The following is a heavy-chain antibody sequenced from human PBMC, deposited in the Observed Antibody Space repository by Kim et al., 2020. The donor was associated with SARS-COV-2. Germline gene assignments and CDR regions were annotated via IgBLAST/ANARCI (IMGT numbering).Heavy chain of an antibody. Sequence: GGSLRLSCAASGFTFSSYAMSWVRQAPGKGLEWVSAISGSGGSTYYADSVKGRFTISRDNSKNTLYLQMNSLRAEDTAVYYCAKASDPTYYDFWSGYYLDNLDPTTLDYWGQGTLVTVSS. CDR1: GFTFSSYA. CDR3: AKASDPTYYDFWSGYYLDNLDPTTLDY. CDR2: ISGSGGST. D-gene: IGHD3-3*01. V-gene: IGHV3-23*01. J-gene: IGHJ4*02.